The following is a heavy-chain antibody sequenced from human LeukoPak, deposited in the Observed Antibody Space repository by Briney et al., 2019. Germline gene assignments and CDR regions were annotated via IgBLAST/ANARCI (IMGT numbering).Heavy chain of an antibody. Sequence: PSETLSLTCTVSGGSISSGSYYWSWIRQHPGKGLEWIGYIYYSGSTYYNPSLKSRVTISVDTSKNQFSLKLSSVTAADTAVYYCARVRPHYYYYGMDVWGQGTTVTVSS. J-gene: IGHJ6*02. CDR1: GGSISSGSYY. V-gene: IGHV4-31*03. D-gene: IGHD3-10*01. CDR3: ARVRPHYYYYGMDV. CDR2: IYYSGST.